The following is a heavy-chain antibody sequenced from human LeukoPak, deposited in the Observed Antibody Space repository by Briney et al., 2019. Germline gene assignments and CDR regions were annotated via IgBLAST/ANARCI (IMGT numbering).Heavy chain of an antibody. Sequence: GSLRLSCGASGFTFSSYGMHWVRQAPGKGLEWVAFIRYDGSNKSYSDSVRGRFTISRDNSKNTLYLQMNSLRVEDTAVYYCAPRVVVIAAPFDYWGQGTLVTVS. J-gene: IGHJ4*02. V-gene: IGHV3-30*02. CDR1: GFTFSSYG. CDR3: APRVVVIAAPFDY. D-gene: IGHD2-21*01. CDR2: IRYDGSNK.